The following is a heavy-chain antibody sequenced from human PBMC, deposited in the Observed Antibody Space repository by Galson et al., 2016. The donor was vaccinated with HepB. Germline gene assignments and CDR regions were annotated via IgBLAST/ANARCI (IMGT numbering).Heavy chain of an antibody. V-gene: IGHV3-33*01. J-gene: IGHJ6*02. Sequence: SLRLSCAGSGFVFSSYGMHWVRQAPGKGLEWMATIWYDGSKKYYGDSVKGRFIIYRDNSKNTLYLHTNSLRVDDTAVYFCARDWGFWSDNHYGMDIWGQGTTVIVSS. CDR2: IWYDGSKK. CDR1: GFVFSSYG. D-gene: IGHD3-3*01. CDR3: ARDWGFWSDNHYGMDI.